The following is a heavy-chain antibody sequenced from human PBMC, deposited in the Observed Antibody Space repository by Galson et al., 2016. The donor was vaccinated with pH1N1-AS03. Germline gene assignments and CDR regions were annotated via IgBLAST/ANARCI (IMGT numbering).Heavy chain of an antibody. CDR2: IYHSGST. CDR3: ARGSGGYGLDV. V-gene: IGHV4-30-2*01. D-gene: IGHD5-12*01. J-gene: IGHJ6*02. CDR1: GGSISSSGVYS. Sequence: TLSLTCAVSGGSISSSGVYSWSWIWQPPGKGLEWIGNIYHSGSTYYSPSLKSRVIISIDRSQNQFSLKLTSVTAADTAVYYCARGSGGYGLDVWGQGTTVTVSS.